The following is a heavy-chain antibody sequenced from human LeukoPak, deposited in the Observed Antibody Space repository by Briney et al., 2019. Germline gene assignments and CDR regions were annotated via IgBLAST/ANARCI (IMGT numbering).Heavy chain of an antibody. CDR3: VRDLTFDY. V-gene: IGHV4-59*12. CDR1: GGSISGYY. CDR2: IHYSGET. J-gene: IGHJ4*02. Sequence: SETLSLTCTVSGGSISGYYWSWIRQPPGKGLEWIGYIHYSGETNYNPSLSSRVTIAMDTSKNQFSLNLRSVTAADTAVYYCVRDLTFDYWGQRALVTVSS.